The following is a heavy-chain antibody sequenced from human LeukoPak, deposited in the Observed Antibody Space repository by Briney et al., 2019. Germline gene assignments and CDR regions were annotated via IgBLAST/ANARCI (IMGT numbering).Heavy chain of an antibody. CDR1: QFTFNRYW. V-gene: IGHV3-7*01. CDR2: IKQDGSEK. CDR3: ARAHNWKYGSFDF. J-gene: IGHJ4*02. D-gene: IGHD1-7*01. Sequence: GGSLRLSCAASQFTFNRYWMSWVRQAPGKGLEWVANIKQDGSEKYYVDSVKGRFTISRDNAKNSLYLQMNSLRAEDTAVYYCARAHNWKYGSFDFWGQGTLVSVSS.